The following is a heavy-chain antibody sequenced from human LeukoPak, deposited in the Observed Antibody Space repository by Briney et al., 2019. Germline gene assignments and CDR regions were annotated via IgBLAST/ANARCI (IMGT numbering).Heavy chain of an antibody. J-gene: IGHJ4*02. CDR3: ARKVGTSPGLNN. CDR1: GFSVSDIY. CDR2: IHSGGNT. V-gene: IGHV3-66*02. D-gene: IGHD2-2*01. Sequence: GGSLRLSCAASGFSVSDIYITWVRQSPGKGLEWVSLIHSGGNTYYADSVNGRFTISRDNSKNTLYLQMNSLRVEDTAVYYCARKVGTSPGLNNWGQGTLVTVSS.